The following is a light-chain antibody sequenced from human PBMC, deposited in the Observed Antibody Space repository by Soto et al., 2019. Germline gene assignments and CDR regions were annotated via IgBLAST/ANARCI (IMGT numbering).Light chain of an antibody. J-gene: IGLJ7*01. CDR3: QTWGTGIQAV. CDR1: SGHSSYA. V-gene: IGLV4-69*01. Sequence: QPVLTQSPSASASLGASVKLTCTLSSGHSSYAIAWHQQQPEKGPRNLMKLNSDGSHSKGDGIPDRFSGSSSGAERYLTISSLQSEDEADCYCQTWGTGIQAVFGGGTQLTVL. CDR2: LNSDGSH.